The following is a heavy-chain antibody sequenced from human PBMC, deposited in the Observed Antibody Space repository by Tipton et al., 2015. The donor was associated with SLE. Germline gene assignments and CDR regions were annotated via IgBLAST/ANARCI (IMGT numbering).Heavy chain of an antibody. CDR2: IYYSGST. Sequence: LRLSCTVSGGSISSSSYYWGWIRQPPGKGLEWIGTIYYSGSTYYNPSLKSRVTISVDTSKNQFSLKLSSVTAADTAVFYCARHTYYYDSSGYPDAFDIWGQGTMVTVSS. V-gene: IGHV4-39*07. CDR3: ARHTYYYDSSGYPDAFDI. CDR1: GGSISSSSYY. D-gene: IGHD3-22*01. J-gene: IGHJ3*02.